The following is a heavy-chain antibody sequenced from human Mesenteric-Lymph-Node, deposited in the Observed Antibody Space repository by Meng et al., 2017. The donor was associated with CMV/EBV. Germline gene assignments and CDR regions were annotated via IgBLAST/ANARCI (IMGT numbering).Heavy chain of an antibody. J-gene: IGHJ4*02. CDR1: GFTFRSYA. V-gene: IGHV3-23*01. D-gene: IGHD3-10*01. CDR2: ISGSGGST. CDR3: AKRPNYYGSGTTDY. Sequence: SGFTFRSYAMTWVRQAPGKGLEWVSAISGSGGSTYYADSVKGRFTISRDNSKNTLYLQMNSLRAEDTAVYYCAKRPNYYGSGTTDYWGQGTLVTVSS.